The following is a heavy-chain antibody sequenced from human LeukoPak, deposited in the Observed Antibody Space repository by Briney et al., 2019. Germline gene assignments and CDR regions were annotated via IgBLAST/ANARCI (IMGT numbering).Heavy chain of an antibody. CDR2: IYTSGST. J-gene: IGHJ4*02. CDR1: GGSISSGSYY. D-gene: IGHD6-19*01. CDR3: ARGSIAVPRYFDY. Sequence: SETLSLTCTVSGGSISSGSYYWSWIRQPAGKGLEWIGRIYTSGSTNYNPSLKSRVTMSVDTSKNQFSLKLSSVTAADTAVYYCARGSIAVPRYFDYWGQGTLVTVSS. V-gene: IGHV4-61*02.